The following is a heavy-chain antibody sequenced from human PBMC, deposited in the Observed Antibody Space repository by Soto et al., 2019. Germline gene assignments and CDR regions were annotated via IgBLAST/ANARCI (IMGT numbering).Heavy chain of an antibody. CDR1: GYTFTSYG. D-gene: IGHD5-18*01. V-gene: IGHV1-18*01. CDR3: ARDLSATTAMATNYFDY. Sequence: QVELVQSGAEVKKPGASVKVSCKASGYTFTSYGISWVRQAPGQGLEWMGWISAFNGNTNYAQNLQDRVTMTTDTSMTTAYMELRSLRSDDTAVYYCARDLSATTAMATNYFDYWGQGTLVTVSS. CDR2: ISAFNGNT. J-gene: IGHJ4*02.